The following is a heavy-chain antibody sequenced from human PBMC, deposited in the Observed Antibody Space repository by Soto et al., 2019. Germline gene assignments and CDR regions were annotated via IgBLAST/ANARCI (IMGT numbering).Heavy chain of an antibody. V-gene: IGHV1-69*12. Sequence: QVQLVQSGAEVKKPESSVKVSCKAPGGNFSTYAIRWVRQAPGQGLEWMGGIIPMFGTANYAQRFQDRVTITADESTNTVYMELSSLRSEDAAVYFCASGIQLWLRRINNGYSVWGQGTLVTVSS. CDR3: ASGIQLWLRRINNGYSV. CDR2: IIPMFGTA. CDR1: GGNFSTYA. D-gene: IGHD5-18*01. J-gene: IGHJ4*02.